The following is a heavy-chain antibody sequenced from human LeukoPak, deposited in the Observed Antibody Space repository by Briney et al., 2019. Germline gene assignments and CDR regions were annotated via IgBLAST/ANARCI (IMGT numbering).Heavy chain of an antibody. Sequence: ASVKVSCKASGYTFTDYYVHWVRLVPGQGLEWMGRISPNSGATNYAEKFRGRVTMARDTSINTVYMEMSSMRSDDTAVYYCARDLSGWGSVYLHYWAQGTLVTVSS. CDR2: ISPNSGAT. CDR3: ARDLSGWGSVYLHY. J-gene: IGHJ4*02. V-gene: IGHV1-2*06. CDR1: GYTFTDYY. D-gene: IGHD7-27*01.